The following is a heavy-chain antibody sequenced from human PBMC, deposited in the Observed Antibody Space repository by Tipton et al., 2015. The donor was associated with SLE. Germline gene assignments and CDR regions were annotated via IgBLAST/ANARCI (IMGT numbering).Heavy chain of an antibody. J-gene: IGHJ4*02. CDR2: VFDTGYT. V-gene: IGHV4-39*01. D-gene: IGHD6-25*01. Sequence: TLSLTCHVAGGAIRNSPYYWAWIRQPRGKRLEWIGSVFDTGYTAYNPSLEGRMSISVDTSNNEFSLKLSSVTAADTAVYFCARQDLGRAATLTFDIWGLGTLVTVSS. CDR1: GGAIRNSPYY. CDR3: ARQDLGRAATLTFDI.